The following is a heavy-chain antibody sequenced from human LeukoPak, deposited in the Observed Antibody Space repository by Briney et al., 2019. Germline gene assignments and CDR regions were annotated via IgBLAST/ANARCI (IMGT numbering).Heavy chain of an antibody. V-gene: IGHV3-7*01. CDR2: IKPDGNEK. Sequence: PGGSLRLSCAASGFTFSNYWMSWLRQAPGRGLEWVANIKPDGNEKYFVDSVRGRFTISRDNAKNSLYLQMNSLRAEDTAVYYCARIYYGSGTYYNTIDYWGQGTLVTVSS. D-gene: IGHD3-10*01. CDR1: GFTFSNYW. J-gene: IGHJ4*02. CDR3: ARIYYGSGTYYNTIDY.